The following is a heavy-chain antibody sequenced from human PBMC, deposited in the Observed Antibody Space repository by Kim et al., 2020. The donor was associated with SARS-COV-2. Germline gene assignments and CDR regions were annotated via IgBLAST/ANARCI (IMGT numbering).Heavy chain of an antibody. V-gene: IGHV1-69*04. D-gene: IGHD2-21*02. CDR3: ATELWVVTAGQTFDY. CDR2: IIPILGIA. CDR1: GGTFSSYA. Sequence: SVKVSCKASGGTFSSYAISWVRQAPGQGLEWIGRIIPILGIANYAQKFQGRVTITADKSTSTAYMELSSLRSEDTAVYYCATELWVVTAGQTFDYWGQGTLVTVSS. J-gene: IGHJ4*02.